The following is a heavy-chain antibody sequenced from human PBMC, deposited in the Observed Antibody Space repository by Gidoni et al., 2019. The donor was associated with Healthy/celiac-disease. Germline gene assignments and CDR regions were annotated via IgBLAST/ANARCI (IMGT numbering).Heavy chain of an antibody. Sequence: EVQLVEPGGGLVQPGGSLRLSCAASGCPFSSYAMSWVRQAPGKGLGWVSAISGSGGSTYYADSVKGRFTISRDNSKNTLYLQMNSLRAEDTAVYYCAKMPSNYYGMDVWGQGTTVTVSS. J-gene: IGHJ6*02. CDR2: ISGSGGST. CDR1: GCPFSSYA. D-gene: IGHD2-2*01. CDR3: AKMPSNYYGMDV. V-gene: IGHV3-23*04.